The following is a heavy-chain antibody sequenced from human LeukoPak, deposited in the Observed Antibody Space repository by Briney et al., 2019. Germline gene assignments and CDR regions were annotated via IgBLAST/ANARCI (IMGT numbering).Heavy chain of an antibody. Sequence: GGSLRLSCAASGFTLRSLGMHWVRQAPGKGLEWVAVIWYDGSNKYYADSVKGRFTISKDNSKNTLYLQMNSLRVEDTAVYYCTRARDEYYFDYWGQGALVTVSS. CDR1: GFTLRSLG. CDR2: IWYDGSNK. D-gene: IGHD6-6*01. CDR3: TRARDEYYFDY. V-gene: IGHV3-33*01. J-gene: IGHJ4*02.